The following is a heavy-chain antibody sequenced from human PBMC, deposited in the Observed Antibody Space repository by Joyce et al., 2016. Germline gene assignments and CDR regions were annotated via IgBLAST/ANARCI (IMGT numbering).Heavy chain of an antibody. CDR3: ARDSRPIAARTAGALY. D-gene: IGHD6-6*01. V-gene: IGHV1-2*02. CDR1: GYTFIVYY. J-gene: IGHJ4*02. Sequence: QVQLVQSGPEMKKPGASVKVSCKASGYTFIVYYFHWVRQAPGQGLGWMGWINPHSGGTIYAQKLQGRITMTRETSISTVYMELSSLRSDDTAIYYCARDSRPIAARTAGALYWGQGTLVTVSS. CDR2: INPHSGGT.